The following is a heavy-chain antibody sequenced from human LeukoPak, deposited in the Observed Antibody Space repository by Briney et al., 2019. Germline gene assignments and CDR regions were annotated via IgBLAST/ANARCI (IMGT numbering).Heavy chain of an antibody. V-gene: IGHV1-18*01. CDR2: ISGYNGNT. J-gene: IGHJ4*02. CDR3: ARVGYYYDSSGYYIPKYYFDY. Sequence: GASVTVSCTASGYTFTTYGISWVRQAPGQGLEWMGWISGYNGNTNYAQKLQGRVTMTTDTSTSTAYMELRSLRSDDTAVYYCARVGYYYDSSGYYIPKYYFDYWGQGTLVTVSS. CDR1: GYTFTTYG. D-gene: IGHD3-22*01.